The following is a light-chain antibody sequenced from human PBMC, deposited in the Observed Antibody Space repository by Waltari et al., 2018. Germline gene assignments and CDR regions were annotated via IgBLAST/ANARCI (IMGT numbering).Light chain of an antibody. J-gene: IGKJ4*01. CDR1: QSILHSSNNKNY. CDR2: WAS. V-gene: IGKV4-1*01. CDR3: QQYYGTPLT. Sequence: DIVMTQSPDSLAVSLGERATINCKSSQSILHSSNNKNYLAWYQQKPGQPPKLLIYWASTRESGVPDRVSGSGSGTDFTLTINSLQAEDVAVYYCQQYYGTPLTFGGGTKVEIK.